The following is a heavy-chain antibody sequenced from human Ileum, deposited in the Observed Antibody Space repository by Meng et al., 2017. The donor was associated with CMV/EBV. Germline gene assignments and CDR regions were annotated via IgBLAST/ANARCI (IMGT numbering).Heavy chain of an antibody. J-gene: IGHJ6*02. CDR1: GYTFTSSG. V-gene: IGHV1-18*01. CDR2: INPYNDNT. D-gene: IGHD3-10*01. CDR3: ARVRVRGVRIMDV. Sequence: ASVKVSCKASGYTFTSSGISWVRQAPGQGREWMGWINPYNDNTNYAQKPQGRVTMTTDTSTSTAYMELRSLRSDDTAVYYCARVRVRGVRIMDVWGQGTTVTVSS.